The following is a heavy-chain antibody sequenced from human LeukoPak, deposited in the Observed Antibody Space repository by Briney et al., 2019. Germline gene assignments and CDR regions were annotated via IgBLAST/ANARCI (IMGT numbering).Heavy chain of an antibody. J-gene: IGHJ4*02. Sequence: GGSLRLSCAGSGFTFSSYSMNWVRQAPGKGMKWVSYISSSSSTIYYADSVKGRFTISRDNAKNSLYLQMNSLRAEDTAVYYCARDLSDYSNAGFDYWGQGTLVTVSS. D-gene: IGHD4-11*01. CDR1: GFTFSSYS. CDR2: ISSSSSTI. V-gene: IGHV3-48*01. CDR3: ARDLSDYSNAGFDY.